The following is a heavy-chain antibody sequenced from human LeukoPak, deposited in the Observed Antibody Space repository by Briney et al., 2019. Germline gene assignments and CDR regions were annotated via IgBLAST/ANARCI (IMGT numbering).Heavy chain of an antibody. CDR3: AKTPAAGDYPQAEFFQH. Sequence: PGGSLRLSCAASAFTFSSYAMHWVRQAPGKGLEWVAVISYAGSNEYYANSVRGRFTISRDNSRNTLYLQMNSLRAEDTAVYYCAKTPAAGDYPQAEFFQHWGQGTLVTVSS. CDR1: AFTFSSYA. CDR2: ISYAGSNE. D-gene: IGHD4-17*01. J-gene: IGHJ1*01. V-gene: IGHV3-30*04.